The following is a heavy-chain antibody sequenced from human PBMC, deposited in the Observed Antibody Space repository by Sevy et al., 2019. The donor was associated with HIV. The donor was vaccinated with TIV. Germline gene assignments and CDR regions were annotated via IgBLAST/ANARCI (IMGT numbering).Heavy chain of an antibody. V-gene: IGHV4-59*01. Sequence: SETLSLTCTVSGGSISSYYWSWIRQPPGKGLEWIGYIYYSGSTNYNPSLKSRVTISVDTSKNQFSLKLSSVTAADTAVYYCARARECGGDCYPFDYWGQGTLVTVSS. J-gene: IGHJ4*02. CDR3: ARARECGGDCYPFDY. CDR2: IYYSGST. D-gene: IGHD2-21*02. CDR1: GGSISSYY.